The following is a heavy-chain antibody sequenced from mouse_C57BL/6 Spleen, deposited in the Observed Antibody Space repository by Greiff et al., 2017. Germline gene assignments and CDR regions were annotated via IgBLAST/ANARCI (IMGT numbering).Heavy chain of an antibody. J-gene: IGHJ2*01. CDR3: ARLAIYYYGSRGFDY. D-gene: IGHD1-1*01. V-gene: IGHV1-53*01. CDR2: INPSNGGT. CDR1: GYTFTSYW. Sequence: QVQLQQPGTELVKPGASVKLSCKASGYTFTSYWMHWVKQRPGQGLEWIGNINPSNGGTNYNEKFKSKATLTVDKSSSTAYMQLSSLTSEDAAVYYCARLAIYYYGSRGFDYWGQGTTLTVSS.